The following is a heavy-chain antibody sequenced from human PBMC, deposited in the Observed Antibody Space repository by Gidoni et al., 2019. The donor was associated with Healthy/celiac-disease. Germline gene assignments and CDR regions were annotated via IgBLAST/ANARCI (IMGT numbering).Heavy chain of an antibody. CDR2: IYHSGST. Sequence: QVQLQESGPGLVKPSQTLSLICSVSGVSIRSGGYYWSWIRQHPGKGLEWIGHIYHSGSTYYNPSLKSRVTISVDTSKNQFSLKLSSVTVADTAVYYCARAAGGCGGDCYSDYWGQGTLVTVSS. CDR1: GVSIRSGGYY. V-gene: IGHV4-31*03. CDR3: ARAAGGCGGDCYSDY. J-gene: IGHJ4*02. D-gene: IGHD2-21*02.